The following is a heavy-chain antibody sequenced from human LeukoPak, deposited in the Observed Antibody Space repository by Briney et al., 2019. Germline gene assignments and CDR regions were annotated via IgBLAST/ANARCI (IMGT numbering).Heavy chain of an antibody. J-gene: IGHJ5*02. CDR1: GFTFSSYG. V-gene: IGHV3-30*02. CDR3: ARGRGGGTSTFDP. D-gene: IGHD4-23*01. Sequence: GGSLRLSCAASGFTFSSYGMHWVRQAPGKGLEWVAFIRYDGSNKYYTDSVKGRFTISRDNAKNSLYLQMNSLRAEDTAVYYCARGRGGGTSTFDPWGQGTLVTVSS. CDR2: IRYDGSNK.